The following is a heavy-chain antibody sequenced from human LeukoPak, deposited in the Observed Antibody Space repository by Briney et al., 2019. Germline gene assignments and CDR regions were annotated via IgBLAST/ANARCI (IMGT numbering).Heavy chain of an antibody. CDR3: AKEEMATNFDY. D-gene: IGHD5-24*01. CDR2: ISYDGSNK. Sequence: PGGSLRLSCAASGFTFSSYGMHWVRQAPGRGLEWVAVISYDGSNKYYADSVKGRFTISRDNSKNTLYLQMNSLRAEDTAVYYCAKEEMATNFDYWGQGTLVTVSS. J-gene: IGHJ4*02. V-gene: IGHV3-30*18. CDR1: GFTFSSYG.